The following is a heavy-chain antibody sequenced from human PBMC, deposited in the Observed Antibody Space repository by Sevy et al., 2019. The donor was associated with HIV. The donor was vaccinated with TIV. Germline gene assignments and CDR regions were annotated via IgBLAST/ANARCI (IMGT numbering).Heavy chain of an antibody. J-gene: IGHJ4*02. CDR3: TTESKKRGLSAFLDY. Sequence: GGSLRLSCAASGFTFSNAWMSWVRQAPGKGLEWVGRIKSKTDGGTPDYAAPVKSRITISRDESRNTLYLQMNSLKTEDTAIYYCTTESKKRGLSAFLDYWGQGTLVTVSS. CDR1: GFTFSNAW. D-gene: IGHD3-10*01. V-gene: IGHV3-15*01. CDR2: IKSKTDGGTP.